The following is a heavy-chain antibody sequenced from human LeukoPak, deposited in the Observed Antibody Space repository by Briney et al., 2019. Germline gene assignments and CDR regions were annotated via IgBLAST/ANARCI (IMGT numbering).Heavy chain of an antibody. D-gene: IGHD3-16*01. CDR1: GYTFTIYG. CDR3: ARERIMITFGGAYYFDY. V-gene: IGHV1-18*01. CDR2: ISAYNGNT. Sequence: GASVKVSCTSSGYTFTIYGISWVRQAPGQGLEWMGWISAYNGNTNYEPKLQGRVTMTTDTSTSTAYMELRSLRSDDTAVYYCARERIMITFGGAYYFDYWGQGTLVTVSS. J-gene: IGHJ4*02.